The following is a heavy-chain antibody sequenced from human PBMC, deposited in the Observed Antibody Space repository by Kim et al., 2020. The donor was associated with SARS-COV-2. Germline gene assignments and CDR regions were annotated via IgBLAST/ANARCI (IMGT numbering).Heavy chain of an antibody. Sequence: GESLKISCMGSGYTFKSYWIGWVRQMSGKGLEWMGIIYPDDSDTRYSPSFQGQVTISVDKSISTAYLQWSSLKASDSAMYYCARRPAVRGGPDYWGQGTLVTVSS. V-gene: IGHV5-51*01. CDR2: IYPDDSDT. D-gene: IGHD3-10*01. CDR3: ARRPAVRGGPDY. J-gene: IGHJ4*02. CDR1: GYTFKSYW.